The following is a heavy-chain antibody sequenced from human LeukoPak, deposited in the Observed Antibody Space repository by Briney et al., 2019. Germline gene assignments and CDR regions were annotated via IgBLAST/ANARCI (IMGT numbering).Heavy chain of an antibody. Sequence: SQTLSLTCAVYGGSLSGYFWTWIRQPPGKGLEWLGETDHNGRADYKSSLKSRLIISVDMSKNQFSLRLRSVTAADTAVYYCARVSYHHASGRASDYWGQGTLITVSS. V-gene: IGHV4-34*01. J-gene: IGHJ4*02. CDR2: TDHNGRA. CDR1: GGSLSGYF. D-gene: IGHD3-10*01. CDR3: ARVSYHHASGRASDY.